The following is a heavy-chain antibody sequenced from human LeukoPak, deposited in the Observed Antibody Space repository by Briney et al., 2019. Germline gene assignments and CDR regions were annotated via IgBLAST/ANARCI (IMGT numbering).Heavy chain of an antibody. CDR2: ISAYNGNT. D-gene: IGHD1-1*01. J-gene: IGHJ4*02. V-gene: IGHV1-18*01. CDR3: ATMTYGTYGLSAS. Sequence: ASVKVSCKASGYTFTSYGISWVRQAPGQGLEWMGWISAYNGNTNYAQKLQGRVTMTTDTSTSTAYMELSSLTSEDTALYYCATMTYGTYGLSASWGQGTLVTVSS. CDR1: GYTFTSYG.